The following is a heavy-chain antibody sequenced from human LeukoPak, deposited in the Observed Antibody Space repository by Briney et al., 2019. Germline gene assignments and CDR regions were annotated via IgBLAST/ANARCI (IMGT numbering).Heavy chain of an antibody. J-gene: IGHJ4*02. Sequence: SETLSLTCTVSGGSISSYYWSWIRQPPGKGLEWVGYIYYSGSTNYNPSLKSRVTISVDTSKDQFSLKLSSVTAADTAVYYCARGVYIAAAQYGYWGQGTLVTVSS. CDR2: IYYSGST. D-gene: IGHD6-13*01. CDR1: GGSISSYY. CDR3: ARGVYIAAAQYGY. V-gene: IGHV4-59*01.